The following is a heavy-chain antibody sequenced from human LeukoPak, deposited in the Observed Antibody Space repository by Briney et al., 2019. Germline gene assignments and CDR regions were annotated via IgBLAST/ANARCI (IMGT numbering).Heavy chain of an antibody. CDR2: ISGGGDIT. Sequence: GGSLRLSCAASGFNSANHAMSWVRQTAGKGPEWVSAISGGGDITYYADSVKGRFTISRDNSKDTLFLQMHSLRPGDTAVYYCVREDTPATANYWGQGTLVTISS. CDR1: GFNSANHA. D-gene: IGHD2-21*02. CDR3: VREDTPATANY. J-gene: IGHJ4*02. V-gene: IGHV3-23*01.